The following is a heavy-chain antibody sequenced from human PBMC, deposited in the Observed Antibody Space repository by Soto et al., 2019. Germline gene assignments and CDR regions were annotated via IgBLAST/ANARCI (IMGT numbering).Heavy chain of an antibody. CDR1: GYTFTSYD. CDR3: ARGVGYCTNGVCFSNWFDP. CDR2: MNPNSGNT. J-gene: IGHJ5*02. D-gene: IGHD2-8*01. V-gene: IGHV1-8*01. Sequence: ASVKVSCKASGYTFTSYDINWVRQATGQGLEWMGWMNPNSGNTGYAQKFQGRVTMTRNTSISTAYMELSSLRSEDTAVYYCARGVGYCTNGVCFSNWFDPWGQGTLVTVSS.